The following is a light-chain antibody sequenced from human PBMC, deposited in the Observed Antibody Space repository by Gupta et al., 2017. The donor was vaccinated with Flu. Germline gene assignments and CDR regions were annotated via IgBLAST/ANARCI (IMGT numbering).Light chain of an antibody. J-gene: IGKJ1*01. V-gene: IGKV3-20*01. CDR3: RQYIQLPRS. Sequence: TMCVSAGKNGTPTCGARKKNRDNYLAWFQQKPGQAPKLLMYGASKRAKGVPDRFSGSGSGTDFTLKISRREPEDVAVYYCRQYIQLPRSFGQGTKVEIK. CDR1: KKNRDNY. CDR2: GAS.